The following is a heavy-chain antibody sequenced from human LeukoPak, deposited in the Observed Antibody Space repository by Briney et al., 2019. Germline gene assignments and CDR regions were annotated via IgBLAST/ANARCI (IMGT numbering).Heavy chain of an antibody. Sequence: GGSLRLSCAASGFTFSSYVMSWVRQAPGKGLEWVSSLTTDGGSTEYADSVKGRFTISRDNSKNTLYLQMSSLRAEDTALYYCAKSLVRWAFDYWGQGTLVTVSS. CDR2: LTTDGGST. D-gene: IGHD2-8*02. CDR1: GFTFSSYV. J-gene: IGHJ4*02. CDR3: AKSLVRWAFDY. V-gene: IGHV3-23*01.